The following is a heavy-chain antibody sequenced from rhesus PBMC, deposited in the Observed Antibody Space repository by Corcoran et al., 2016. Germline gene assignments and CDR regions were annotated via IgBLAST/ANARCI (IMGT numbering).Heavy chain of an antibody. Sequence: QVQLQESGPGLVKPSETLSLTCAVSGDSISGHYCNWIRQPPGKGLEWIGAIGGSSGSTCYNPSLKSRVLLSTDTAKNQFSLKLTSVTAADTAVYYCARWTTVPKYFELWGQGALVTVSS. CDR3: ARWTTVPKYFEL. J-gene: IGHJ1*01. CDR1: GDSISGHY. V-gene: IGHV4-165*02. D-gene: IGHD4-29*01. CDR2: IGGSSGST.